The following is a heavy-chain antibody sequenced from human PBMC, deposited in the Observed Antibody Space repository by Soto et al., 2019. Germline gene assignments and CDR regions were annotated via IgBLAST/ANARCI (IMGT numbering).Heavy chain of an antibody. D-gene: IGHD1-26*01. CDR3: ARAVGPFDY. CDR1: GFIFSTYG. V-gene: IGHV3-33*01. Sequence: QVQLVESGGGEVQPGRSLRLSCAASGFIFSTYGMHWVRQAPGKGLEWVAVIWFDGSNKYYADSVKGRFTISRDNPKNTLYLQMNSLRAEDTAVYYCARAVGPFDYWGQGTLVTVSS. J-gene: IGHJ4*02. CDR2: IWFDGSNK.